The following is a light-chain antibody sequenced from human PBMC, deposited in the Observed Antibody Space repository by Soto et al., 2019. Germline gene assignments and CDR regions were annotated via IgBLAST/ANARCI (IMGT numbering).Light chain of an antibody. CDR2: DVS. CDR1: SSDVGAYNY. Sequence: QYALTQPASVSGSPGQSITISCTVTSSDVGAYNYVSWYQQHPGKVPKLMIYDVSDRPSGVSNRFSGSKSGNTASLTISGLQAEDEADYYCSSFTRSNSYVFGTGTKLTVL. V-gene: IGLV2-14*03. CDR3: SSFTRSNSYV. J-gene: IGLJ1*01.